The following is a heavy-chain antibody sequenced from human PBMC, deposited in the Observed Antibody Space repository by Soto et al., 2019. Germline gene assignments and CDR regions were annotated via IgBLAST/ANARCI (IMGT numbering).Heavy chain of an antibody. CDR2: IYHSGST. J-gene: IGHJ5*02. D-gene: IGHD2-15*01. CDR1: GGSISSSNW. Sequence: SETLSLTCAVSGGSISSSNWWSWVRQPPGKGLEWIGEIYHSGSTNYNPSLKSRVTISVDKSKNQFSLKLSSVTAADTAVYYCARDMFLWSSGGNYNWFDPWGQGTLVTVSS. CDR3: ARDMFLWSSGGNYNWFDP. V-gene: IGHV4-4*02.